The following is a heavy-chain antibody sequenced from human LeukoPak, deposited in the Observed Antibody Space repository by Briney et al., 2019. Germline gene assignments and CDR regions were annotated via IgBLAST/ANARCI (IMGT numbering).Heavy chain of an antibody. CDR2: INPSGGST. V-gene: IGHV1-46*01. CDR3: ARDDNGDNWFDP. J-gene: IGHJ5*02. Sequence: ASVKVSCKASGYTFTNFYMHWVRQPPGQGLEWMGVINPSGGSTSYAQKFQGRVTMIRDTSTSTVYMELSSLRSEDTAVYYCARDDNGDNWFDPWGQGTLVTVSS. CDR1: GYTFTNFY. D-gene: IGHD4-17*01.